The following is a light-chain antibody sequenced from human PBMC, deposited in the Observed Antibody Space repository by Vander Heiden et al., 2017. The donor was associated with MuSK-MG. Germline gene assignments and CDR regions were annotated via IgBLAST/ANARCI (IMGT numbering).Light chain of an antibody. J-gene: IGLJ2*01. Sequence: SALTQPAPVPGSPGHSITISCTGTSSDVGGYNYVSWYQQHPGKAPKLMIYDESNRPSGVSNRFSGSKSGNTASLTISGLQAEDEADYYCSSYTSSSTLVFGGGTKLTVL. CDR3: SSYTSSSTLV. CDR2: DES. V-gene: IGLV2-14*03. CDR1: SSDVGGYNY.